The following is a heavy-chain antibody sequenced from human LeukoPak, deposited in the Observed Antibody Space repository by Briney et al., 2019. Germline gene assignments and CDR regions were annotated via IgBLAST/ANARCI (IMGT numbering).Heavy chain of an antibody. V-gene: IGHV1-24*01. D-gene: IGHD6-6*01. CDR3: ATGRRQLAPYYYYGMDV. CDR1: GYTLTELS. CDR2: FDPEDGET. J-gene: IGHJ6*02. Sequence: ASVKVSCKVSGYTLTELSMHWVRQAPGKGLEWMGGFDPEDGETIYAQKFQGRVTMTEDTSTDTAYMELSSLRSEDTAVYYCATGRRQLAPYYYYGMDVWGQGTTVTASS.